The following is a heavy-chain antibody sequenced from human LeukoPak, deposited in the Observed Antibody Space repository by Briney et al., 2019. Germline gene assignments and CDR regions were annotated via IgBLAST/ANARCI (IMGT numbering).Heavy chain of an antibody. CDR2: INWNGGST. Sequence: GGSLRLSCAASGFTFDDYGIHWVRQAPGKGLEWVSGINWNGGSTSYADSVKGRFTISRDNAKNTLNLQMNSLRAEDTAVYYCARDLGQYYDTSDNWFDPWGQGTLVTVSS. CDR3: ARDLGQYYDTSDNWFDP. CDR1: GFTFDDYG. V-gene: IGHV3-20*04. J-gene: IGHJ5*02. D-gene: IGHD3-22*01.